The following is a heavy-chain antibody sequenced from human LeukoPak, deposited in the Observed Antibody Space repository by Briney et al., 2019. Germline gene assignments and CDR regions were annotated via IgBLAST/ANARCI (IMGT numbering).Heavy chain of an antibody. V-gene: IGHV3-49*03. D-gene: IGHD4-17*01. J-gene: IGHJ5*02. CDR3: ARSRTTVTTSIFA. Sequence: GGSLRLSCTASGFTFGDYAMNWFRQAPGKGLQWIGFIRSKTYGGTTEYAASVKGRFTISRDDSKCIAYLQMNSLKTEDTAVYYCARSRTTVTTSIFAWGQGTLVTVPS. CDR2: IRSKTYGGTT. CDR1: GFTFGDYA.